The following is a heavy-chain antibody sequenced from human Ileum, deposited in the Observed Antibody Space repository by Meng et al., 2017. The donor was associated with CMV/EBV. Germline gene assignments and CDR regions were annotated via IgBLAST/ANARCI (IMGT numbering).Heavy chain of an antibody. CDR1: GFTFSSYE. CDR2: ISSSGSTI. J-gene: IGHJ3*02. V-gene: IGHV3-48*03. CDR3: ARGEDIVVVPAAIRHAFDI. D-gene: IGHD2-2*01. Sequence: GESLKISCAASGFTFSSYEMNWVRQAPGKGLEWVSYISSSGSTIYYADSVKGRFTISRDNAKNSLYLQMNSLRAEDTAVYYCARGEDIVVVPAAIRHAFDIWGQGTMVTVSS.